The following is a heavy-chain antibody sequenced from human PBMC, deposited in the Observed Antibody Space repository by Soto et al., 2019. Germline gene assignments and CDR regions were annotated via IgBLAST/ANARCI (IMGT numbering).Heavy chain of an antibody. CDR3: AHRPRGFSYHFDY. CDR2: IYWHDDE. D-gene: IGHD5-18*01. J-gene: IGHJ4*02. CDR1: GFSLTTRGVG. V-gene: IGHV2-5*01. Sequence: QITLKESGPTLVKPTQTLTLTCTFSGFSLTTRGVGVGWIRQPPGKALEWLALIYWHDDEGYSPSLKSRLTTTKATSNNQVVLTLTNIDPVDTATYSCAHRPRGFSYHFDYWGQGTRVTVSS.